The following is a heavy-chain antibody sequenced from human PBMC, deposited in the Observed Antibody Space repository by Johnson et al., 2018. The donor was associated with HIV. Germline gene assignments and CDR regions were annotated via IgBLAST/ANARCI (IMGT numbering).Heavy chain of an antibody. V-gene: IGHV3-20*04. CDR2: INWNGGST. CDR3: AKRGRCSGGTCSTYDAFDI. Sequence: VQLVESGGGAVRPGGSLRISCAASGFTFDDYGMSWVRQAPGKGLEWVSGINWNGGSTGYADSVKGRFTISRDNAKNSLYLQMNSLRAEDTAVYYCAKRGRCSGGTCSTYDAFDIWGQGTMVTVSS. D-gene: IGHD2-15*01. J-gene: IGHJ3*02. CDR1: GFTFDDYG.